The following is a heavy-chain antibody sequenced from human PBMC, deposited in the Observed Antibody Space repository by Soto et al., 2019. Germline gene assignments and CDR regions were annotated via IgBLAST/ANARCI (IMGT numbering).Heavy chain of an antibody. CDR2: IIPIFGTA. V-gene: IGHV1-69*13. CDR1: GGTFSSYA. J-gene: IGHJ6*02. Sequence: ASVKVSCKASGGTFSSYAISWVRQAPGQGLEWMGGIIPIFGTANYAQKFQGRVTITADESTSTAYMELSSLRSEDTAVYYCARALYCSGGSWYPLVDYYYYGMDVWGQGTTVTVSS. D-gene: IGHD2-15*01. CDR3: ARALYCSGGSWYPLVDYYYYGMDV.